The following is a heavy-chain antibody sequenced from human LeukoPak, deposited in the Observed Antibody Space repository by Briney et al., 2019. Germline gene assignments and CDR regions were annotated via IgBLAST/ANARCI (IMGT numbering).Heavy chain of an antibody. D-gene: IGHD3-16*02. J-gene: IGHJ3*02. Sequence: SETLSLTCAVYGGSFSGYYWSWIRQPPGKGLEWIGEINHSGSTNYNPSLKSRVTISVDTSKNQFSLKLSSVTAADTAVYYCARGIDYDYVWGSYRPHAFDIWGQGTMVTVSS. CDR2: INHSGST. CDR1: GGSFSGYY. CDR3: ARGIDYDYVWGSYRPHAFDI. V-gene: IGHV4-34*01.